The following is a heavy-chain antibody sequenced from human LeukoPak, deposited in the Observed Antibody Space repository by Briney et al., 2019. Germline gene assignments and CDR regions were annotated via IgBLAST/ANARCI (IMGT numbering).Heavy chain of an antibody. CDR1: GFTFSSYA. V-gene: IGHV3-30-3*01. CDR2: ISYDGSNK. D-gene: IGHD6-13*01. CDR3: AREGGSSWNWFDP. Sequence: GGSLRLSCAASGFTFSSYAMHWVRQAPGKGLEWVAVISYDGSNKYYADSVKGRFTTSRDNSKNTLYLQMNSLRAEDTAVYYCAREGGSSWNWFDPWGQGTLVTVSS. J-gene: IGHJ5*02.